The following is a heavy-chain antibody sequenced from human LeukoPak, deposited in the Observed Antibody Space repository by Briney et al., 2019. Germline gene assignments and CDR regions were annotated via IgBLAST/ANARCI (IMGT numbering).Heavy chain of an antibody. CDR1: GGSFSGYY. V-gene: IGHV4-34*01. CDR3: ARDPDYYDSSGYYYVDAFDI. D-gene: IGHD3-22*01. CDR2: INHSEST. Sequence: SETLSLTCAVYGGSFSGYYWSWIRQPPGKGLEWIGEINHSESTNYNPSLKSRVTISVDTSKNQFSLKLSSVTAADTAVYYCARDPDYYDSSGYYYVDAFDIWGQGTMVTVSS. J-gene: IGHJ3*02.